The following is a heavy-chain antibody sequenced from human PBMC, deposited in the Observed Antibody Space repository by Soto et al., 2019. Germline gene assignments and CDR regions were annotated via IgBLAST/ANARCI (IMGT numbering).Heavy chain of an antibody. D-gene: IGHD4-4*01. CDR3: ASEKGWRQSPLDS. CDR1: GLIFRDAW. CDR2: IKSKSSGGTT. V-gene: IGHV3-15*01. Sequence: GGSLRLSCAASGLIFRDAWMSWVRQAPGKGLEWVGRIKSKSSGGTTDYAAPVEGRVTISRDDSKSTLYLQMTSLTIEDTAVYFCASEKGWRQSPLDSWGQGALVTVSS. J-gene: IGHJ5*01.